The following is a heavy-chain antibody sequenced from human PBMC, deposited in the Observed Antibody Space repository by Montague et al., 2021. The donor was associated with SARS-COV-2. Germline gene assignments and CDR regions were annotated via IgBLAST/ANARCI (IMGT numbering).Heavy chain of an antibody. CDR1: GDSISNSTY. Sequence: SETLSLTCTVSGDSISNSTYWRCSRQHPGKALAWIGSIYHSGTTYYNPSLKSRVTISVDTSNNQFSLKLTSVTAADTAVYYCARRHIVASNRAFDYWGQGTLVTVSS. V-gene: IGHV4-38-2*02. CDR2: IYHSGTT. CDR3: ARRHIVASNRAFDY. D-gene: IGHD2-21*01. J-gene: IGHJ4*02.